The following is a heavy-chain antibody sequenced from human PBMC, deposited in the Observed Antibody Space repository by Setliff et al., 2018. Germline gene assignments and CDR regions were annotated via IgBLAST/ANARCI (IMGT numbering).Heavy chain of an antibody. CDR1: GGSISPYF. D-gene: IGHD5-18*01. CDR3: ARDRTAYSYGLDV. J-gene: IGHJ6*02. V-gene: IGHV4-59*01. CDR2: IYHNGNT. Sequence: SETLSLTCTVSGGSISPYFWSWIRQPPGKGLEWIGYIYHNGNTNFNPSLKSRVNMSVDTSKNQFVLNLKAVTAADTAVYYCARDRTAYSYGLDVWGQGATGTVSS.